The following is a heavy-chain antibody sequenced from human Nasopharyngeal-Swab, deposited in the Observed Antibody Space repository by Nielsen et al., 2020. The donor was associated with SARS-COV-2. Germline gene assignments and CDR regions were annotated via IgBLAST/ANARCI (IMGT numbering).Heavy chain of an antibody. J-gene: IGHJ6*03. CDR1: GGSFSGYY. V-gene: IGHV4-34*01. D-gene: IGHD3-3*01. CDR3: ARGRGVLRCLEWLKTDIYYYYMDV. Sequence: GSLRLSCAVYGGSFSGYYWSWIRQPPGKGLEWIGEINHSGSTNYNPSLKSRVTISVDTSKNQFSLKLSSVTAADTAVYYCARGRGVLRCLEWLKTDIYYYYMDVWGKGTTVTVSS. CDR2: INHSGST.